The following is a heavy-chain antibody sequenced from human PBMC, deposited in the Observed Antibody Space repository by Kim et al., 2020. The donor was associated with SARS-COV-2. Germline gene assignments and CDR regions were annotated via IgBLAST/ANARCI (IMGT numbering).Heavy chain of an antibody. V-gene: IGHV4-59*02. Sequence: SETLSLTCTVSGAPVTTYYWSWIRQPPGKGLEWIGYVFKTGDTNSNPSLKSRVTMSIDTSKNQFSLKLTSVTAADTAVYYCAGGYCTGGRCYSSPDFWGQGILVTVSS. CDR1: GAPVTTYY. CDR2: VFKTGDT. D-gene: IGHD2-15*01. CDR3: AGGYCTGGRCYSSPDF. J-gene: IGHJ4*02.